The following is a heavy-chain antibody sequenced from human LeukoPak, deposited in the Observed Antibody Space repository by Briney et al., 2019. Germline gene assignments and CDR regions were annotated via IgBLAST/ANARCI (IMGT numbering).Heavy chain of an antibody. CDR2: IYHSGST. V-gene: IGHV4-59*08. CDR1: GGSISSYY. J-gene: IGHJ4*02. D-gene: IGHD3-10*01. CDR3: ARGAMYYYGSGSYSFES. Sequence: SETLSLTCTVSGGSISSYYWSWIRQPPGKGLEWIGYIYHSGSTNYNPSLKSRVTISVDTSKNQFSLRLSSVTAADTAVYYCARGAMYYYGSGSYSFESWGQGTLVTVSS.